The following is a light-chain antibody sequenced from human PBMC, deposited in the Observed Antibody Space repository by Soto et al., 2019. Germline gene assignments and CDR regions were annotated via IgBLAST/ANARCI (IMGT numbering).Light chain of an antibody. J-gene: IGKJ1*01. CDR1: QSISSY. CDR3: QQSYSTPPWT. Sequence: DIQMTQSPSSLSASVGDRVTITCRASQSISSYLNWYQQKPGKAPKLLIYAASSLQSGVPSRFSGSGSGTDFTLTISSLQPEDFATYYCQQSYSTPPWTFGQGTMVDNK. V-gene: IGKV1-39*01. CDR2: AAS.